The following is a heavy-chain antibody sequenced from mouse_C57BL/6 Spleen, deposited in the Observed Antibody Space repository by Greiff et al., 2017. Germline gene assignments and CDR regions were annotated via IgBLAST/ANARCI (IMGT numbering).Heavy chain of an antibody. V-gene: IGHV1-76*01. Sequence: VQLQQSGAELVRPGASVKLSCKASGYTFTDYYINWVKQRPGQGLEWIARIYPGSGNTYYNEKFKGKATLTAEKSSSTAYMQLSSLTSEDSAVYFCARGEYYGRSYPYYFDYWGQGTTLTVSS. CDR3: ARGEYYGRSYPYYFDY. D-gene: IGHD1-1*01. CDR1: GYTFTDYY. J-gene: IGHJ2*01. CDR2: IYPGSGNT.